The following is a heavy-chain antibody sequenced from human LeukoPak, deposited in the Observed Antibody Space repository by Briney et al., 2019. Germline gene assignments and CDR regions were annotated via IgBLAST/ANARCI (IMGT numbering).Heavy chain of an antibody. V-gene: IGHV1-69*04. D-gene: IGHD1-26*01. J-gene: IGHJ4*02. CDR2: IIPIFGIA. CDR1: GGTFSSYA. CDR3: AGPALPHSGSYYFDY. Sequence: SVSVSCTASGGTFSSYAISWVPQAPGQRLEWMGRIIPIFGIANYAQKFQGRVTITADKSTSTAYMELSSLRSEDTAVYYCAGPALPHSGSYYFDYWGQGTLVTVSS.